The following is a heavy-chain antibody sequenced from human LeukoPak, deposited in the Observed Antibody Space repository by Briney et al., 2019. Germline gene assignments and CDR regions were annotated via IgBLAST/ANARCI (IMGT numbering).Heavy chain of an antibody. V-gene: IGHV4-59*01. D-gene: IGHD6-13*01. CDR2: IYYTGST. CDR3: ARGGGYSSSWSY. CDR1: GGSISSYY. J-gene: IGHJ4*02. Sequence: SETLSLTCTVSGGSISSYYWNWIRQPPGKGLEWIGYIYYTGSTNYNPSLMSRVTISVDTSKNQFSLKLSSVTAADTAVYYCARGGGYSSSWSYWGQGTLVTVSS.